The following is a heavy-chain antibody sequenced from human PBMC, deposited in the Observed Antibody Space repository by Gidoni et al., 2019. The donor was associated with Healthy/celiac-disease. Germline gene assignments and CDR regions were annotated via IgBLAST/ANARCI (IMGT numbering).Heavy chain of an antibody. V-gene: IGHV4-59*01. D-gene: IGHD6-13*01. J-gene: IGHJ4*02. CDR1: GGSISSYY. Sequence: QVQLQESGPGLVKPSETLSLTCTVSGGSISSYYWSWIRQPPGKGLEWIGYIYYSESTNYNPSLKSRVTISVDTSKNQFSLKLSSVTAADTAVYYCASIYPTYSSSWYYFDYWGQGTLVTVSS. CDR2: IYYSEST. CDR3: ASIYPTYSSSWYYFDY.